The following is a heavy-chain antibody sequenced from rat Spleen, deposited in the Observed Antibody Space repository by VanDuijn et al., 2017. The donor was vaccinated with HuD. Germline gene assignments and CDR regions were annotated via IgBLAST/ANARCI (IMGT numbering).Heavy chain of an antibody. Sequence: EVQLVESGGGLVQPGGSMKLSCAASGFTFSYYYMACVRQAPTKGLEWVASIGPGGDNTYYRGSVRGRFTIARDNAKSTLYLQMDSLRSEDTATYYCAKRDYDGYYPFTYWGQGTLVTVSS. CDR1: GFTFSYYY. CDR3: AKRDYDGYYPFTY. CDR2: IGPGGDNT. V-gene: IGHV5-25*01. D-gene: IGHD1-12*03. J-gene: IGHJ3*01.